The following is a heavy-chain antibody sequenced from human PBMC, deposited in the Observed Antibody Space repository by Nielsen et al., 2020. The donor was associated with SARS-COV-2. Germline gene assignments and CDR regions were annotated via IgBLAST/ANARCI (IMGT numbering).Heavy chain of an antibody. D-gene: IGHD6-6*01. CDR1: GYSFISYC. Sequence: GESLKISCKGSGYSFISYCIAWVRQMPGKGLEWMGIIYPGDSDTRYSPSFQGQVTISADKSISTAYLQRSSLKASDTAMYYCARSLAAPRSDYMDVWGKGTTVTVSS. J-gene: IGHJ6*03. CDR2: IYPGDSDT. V-gene: IGHV5-51*01. CDR3: ARSLAAPRSDYMDV.